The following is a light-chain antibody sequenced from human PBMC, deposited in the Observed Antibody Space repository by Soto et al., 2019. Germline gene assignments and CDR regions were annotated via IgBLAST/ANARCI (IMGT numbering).Light chain of an antibody. CDR1: QSVSSSY. Sequence: EIVLTQSPGTLSLSPGERATLSCRASQSVSSSYLSWYQQRPGQAPRLLIYGVFKRVSGIPDRFSGSGSGTDFTLTISRLEPEDFAVYYCQQYDNSPPMYTFGQGTNLEIK. CDR3: QQYDNSPPMYT. V-gene: IGKV3-20*01. CDR2: GVF. J-gene: IGKJ2*01.